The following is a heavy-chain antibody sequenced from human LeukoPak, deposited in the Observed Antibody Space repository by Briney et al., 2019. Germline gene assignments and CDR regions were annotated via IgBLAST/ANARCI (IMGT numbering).Heavy chain of an antibody. CDR3: TRRGAYTYGLSTWFDP. J-gene: IGHJ5*02. CDR2: ISYDGSNK. Sequence: GGSLRLSCAASGFTFSSYAMHWVRQAPGKGLEWVAVISYDGSNKYYADSVKGRFTISRDNSKNTLFLQMNSLRPEDTAVYYCTRRGAYTYGLSTWFDPWGQGTLVTVSS. CDR1: GFTFSSYA. D-gene: IGHD5-18*01. V-gene: IGHV3-30*04.